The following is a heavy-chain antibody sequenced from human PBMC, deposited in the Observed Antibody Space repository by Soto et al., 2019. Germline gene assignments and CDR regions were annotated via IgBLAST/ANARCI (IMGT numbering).Heavy chain of an antibody. V-gene: IGHV1-46*01. CDR1: GYTFTSYY. J-gene: IGHJ4*02. CDR2: INPSGGGT. D-gene: IGHD3-22*01. CDR3: ARGGDYYDSSGYYSPY. Sequence: EASVKVSCKASGYTFTSYYMHWVRQAPGQGLEWMGIINPSGGGTSYAQKFQGRVTMTRDTSTSTVYMELSSLRSEDTAVYYCARGGDYYDSSGYYSPYWGQGTLVTVSS.